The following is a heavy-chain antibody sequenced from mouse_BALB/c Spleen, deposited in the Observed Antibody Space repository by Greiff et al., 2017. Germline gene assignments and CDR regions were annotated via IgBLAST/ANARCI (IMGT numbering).Heavy chain of an antibody. D-gene: IGHD2-4*01. Sequence: EVQGVESGGGLVQPGGSLKLSCAASGFTFSSYTMSWVRQTPEKRLEWVAYISNGGGSTYYPDTVKGRFTISRDNAKNTLYLQMSSLKSEDTAMYYCARLGLRAFDYWGQGTTLTVSS. CDR3: ARLGLRAFDY. J-gene: IGHJ2*01. V-gene: IGHV5-12-2*01. CDR1: GFTFSSYT. CDR2: ISNGGGST.